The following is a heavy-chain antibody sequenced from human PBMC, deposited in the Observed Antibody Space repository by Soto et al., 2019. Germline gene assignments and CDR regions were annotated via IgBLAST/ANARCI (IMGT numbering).Heavy chain of an antibody. V-gene: IGHV3-48*02. CDR1: GFTFSDES. CDR3: ARQTPLASVDY. CDR2: ISSSGSPI. D-gene: IGHD3-16*01. Sequence: GGSLRLSCAASGFTFSDESMNWVRQAPGKGLEWISHISSSGSPIRYADSVRGRFTISRDNAKNILYLQMDSLRDEDMAVYYCARQTPLASVDYWGQGTLVTVSS. J-gene: IGHJ4*02.